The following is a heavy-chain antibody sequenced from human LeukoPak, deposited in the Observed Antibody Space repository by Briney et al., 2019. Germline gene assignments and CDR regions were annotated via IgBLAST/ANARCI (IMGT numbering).Heavy chain of an antibody. CDR3: IFMEGTATGLVDH. CDR2: VTSDGSGT. Sequence: GGSLRLSCAASGFTPSNNWLHWDRQAPGKGLVWVSRVTSDGSGTSYADSVKGRFTIYRDNAKKTLYLQMNSLRVEDTAVYYCIFMEGTATGLVDHWGQGALVTVSS. D-gene: IGHD2-15*01. V-gene: IGHV3-74*01. J-gene: IGHJ4*02. CDR1: GFTPSNNW.